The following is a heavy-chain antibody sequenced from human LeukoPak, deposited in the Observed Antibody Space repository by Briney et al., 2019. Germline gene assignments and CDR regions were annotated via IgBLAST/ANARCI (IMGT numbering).Heavy chain of an antibody. V-gene: IGHV3-48*01. CDR1: GFTFSSYS. J-gene: IGHJ5*02. CDR2: ISSSSSTI. CDR3: ARGSNYDLLTNYYQNFFDP. Sequence: PGGSLRLSCAASGFTFSSYSMKWVRQAPGKGLEWVSYISSSSSTIYYADSVKGRFTISRDNSDNTLYLQMNNLKTEDTALYLCARGSNYDLLTNYYQNFFDPWGQGTLVSVSS. D-gene: IGHD3-9*01.